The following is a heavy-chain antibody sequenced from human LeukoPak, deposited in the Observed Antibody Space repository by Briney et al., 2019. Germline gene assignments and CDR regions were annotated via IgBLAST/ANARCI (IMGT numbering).Heavy chain of an antibody. V-gene: IGHV4-34*12. Sequence: SETLSLTWAVYGGSFSGYYWSWVRQPPGKGPEWDGEIIPSGRTNYNPSLKRRVTISVHTPKNQFPLKLSSVTAADTAVYYCARAPPLLWCWLRFFDHWGEGTLVTVSS. CDR2: IIPSGRT. J-gene: IGHJ4*02. CDR3: ARAPPLLWCWLRFFDH. D-gene: IGHD4/OR15-4a*01. CDR1: GGSFSGYY.